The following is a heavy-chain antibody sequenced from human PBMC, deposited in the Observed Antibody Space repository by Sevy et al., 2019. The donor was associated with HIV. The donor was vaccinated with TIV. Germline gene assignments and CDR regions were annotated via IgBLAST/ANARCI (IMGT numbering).Heavy chain of an antibody. CDR3: AKDQLYDTSFFDY. Sequence: GGSLRLSCADSGVTFSSHAMSWVRQAPGKGLEWVSAISGSVGSTYYADSVKGRFTISRDNSKNTLYLQMNSLRAEDTAVYYCAKDQLYDTSFFDYWGQGTLVTVSS. CDR2: ISGSVGST. D-gene: IGHD3-22*01. J-gene: IGHJ4*02. CDR1: GVTFSSHA. V-gene: IGHV3-23*01.